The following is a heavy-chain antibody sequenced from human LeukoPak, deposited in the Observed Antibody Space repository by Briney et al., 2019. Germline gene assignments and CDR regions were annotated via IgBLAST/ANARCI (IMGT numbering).Heavy chain of an antibody. V-gene: IGHV3-23*01. J-gene: IGHJ4*02. CDR3: ARDFPFDY. CDR2: ISVSGGTT. CDR1: GFIFSNYA. Sequence: HPGGSLRLSCEASGFIFSNYAMSWVRQAPGKGLEWVSGISVSGGTTYYADSVKGRFTISRDKTKNTLYLQMNSLRAEDTAVYYCARDFPFDYWGQGTLVTVSS.